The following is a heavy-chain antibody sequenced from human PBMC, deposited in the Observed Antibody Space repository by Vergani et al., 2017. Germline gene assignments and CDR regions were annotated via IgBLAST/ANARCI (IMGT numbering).Heavy chain of an antibody. V-gene: IGHV3-23*01. CDR1: GFTFSSYA. CDR3: AKDNNFRYSSGWYGFDP. J-gene: IGHJ5*02. CDR2: ISGSGGST. Sequence: EVQLLESGGGLVQPGGSLRLSCAASGFTFSSYAMSWVRQAPGKGLEWVSAISGSGGSTYYADSVKGRFTISRDNSKNTLYLQMNSLRAEDTAVYYCAKDNNFRYSSGWYGFDPWGQGTLVTVSS. D-gene: IGHD6-19*01.